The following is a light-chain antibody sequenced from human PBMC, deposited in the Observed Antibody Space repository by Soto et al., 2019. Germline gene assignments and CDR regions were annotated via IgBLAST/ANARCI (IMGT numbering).Light chain of an antibody. J-gene: IGKJ3*01. Sequence: DIQMTQSPSTLSGSVGDRVTITCRASQSISSYLNWYQQKPGKAPKLLIYAASSLQSGVPSRFSGSGSGTDFTLTINNLQPEDFATYYCQQANSFPRIFGPGTKVDIK. CDR2: AAS. V-gene: IGKV1-39*01. CDR1: QSISSY. CDR3: QQANSFPRI.